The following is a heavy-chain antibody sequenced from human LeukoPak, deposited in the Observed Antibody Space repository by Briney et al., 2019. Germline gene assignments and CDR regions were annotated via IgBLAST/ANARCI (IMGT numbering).Heavy chain of an antibody. CDR3: ARVRVSSGHHPWYFDY. Sequence: SETLSLTCTVSGGSISSYYWSWIRQPPGKGLEWIGYIYYSGSTNYNPSLKSRVTISVDTSKNQFSLKLSSVTAVDTAVYYCARVRVSSGHHPWYFDYWGQGTLVTVTS. J-gene: IGHJ4*02. V-gene: IGHV4-59*01. D-gene: IGHD3-22*01. CDR1: GGSISSYY. CDR2: IYYSGST.